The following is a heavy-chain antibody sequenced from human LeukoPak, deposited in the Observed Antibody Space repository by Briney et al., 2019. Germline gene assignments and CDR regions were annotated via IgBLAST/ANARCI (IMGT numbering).Heavy chain of an antibody. CDR2: IYTSGST. CDR1: GGSFSGYY. CDR3: ARDDSIAAAGRYMDV. V-gene: IGHV4-4*08. Sequence: SETLSLTCAVYGGSFSGYYWSWIRQPPGKGLEWIGRIYTSGSTNYNPSLKSRVTISVDTSKNQFSLKLSSVTAADTAVYYRARDDSIAAAGRYMDVWGKGTTVTVSS. D-gene: IGHD6-13*01. J-gene: IGHJ6*03.